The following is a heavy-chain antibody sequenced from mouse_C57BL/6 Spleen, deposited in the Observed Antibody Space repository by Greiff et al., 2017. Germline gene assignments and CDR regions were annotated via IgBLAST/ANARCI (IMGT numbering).Heavy chain of an antibody. Sequence: EVQLVESEGGLVQPGSSMKLSCTASGFTFRDYYMAWFRQVPEKGLEWVANINYDGSSTYYLDSLKSRFIISRDNAKNILYLQMSSLKSEDTATYYCARDYYAMDYWGQGTSVTVSS. CDR2: INYDGSST. CDR3: ARDYYAMDY. J-gene: IGHJ4*01. V-gene: IGHV5-16*01. CDR1: GFTFRDYY.